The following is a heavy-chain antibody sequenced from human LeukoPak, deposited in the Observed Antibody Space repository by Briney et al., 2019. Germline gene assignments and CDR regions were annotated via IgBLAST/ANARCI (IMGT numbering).Heavy chain of an antibody. CDR3: AQKAPYSPAYSPD. J-gene: IGHJ1*01. V-gene: IGHV4-59*01. D-gene: IGHD2-15*01. CDR1: GGSITGYF. CDR2: IYHSGTT. Sequence: PSETLSLTCTVSGGSITGYFWSWIRQPPGKGLEWIGYIYHSGTTNYNPSLKSRVTISVDTSKNQFSLKLTSVTAADTAVYYCAQKAPYSPAYSPDWGQGTLVTVSS.